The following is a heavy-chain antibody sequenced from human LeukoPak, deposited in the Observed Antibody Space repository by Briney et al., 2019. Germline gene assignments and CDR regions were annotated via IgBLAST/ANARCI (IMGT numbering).Heavy chain of an antibody. J-gene: IGHJ4*02. V-gene: IGHV3-23*01. CDR2: ISDSGGST. CDR1: GFTFSSYA. CDR3: TKDSCSTTSCYRGVDY. Sequence: GGSLRLSCAASGFTFSSYAMTWVRQAPRKGLGWVSAISDSGGSTYYADSVKGRFTISRDNSKNTLYLQMNSLRSEDTALYYCTKDSCSTTSCYRGVDYWGQGTLVTVSS. D-gene: IGHD2-2*01.